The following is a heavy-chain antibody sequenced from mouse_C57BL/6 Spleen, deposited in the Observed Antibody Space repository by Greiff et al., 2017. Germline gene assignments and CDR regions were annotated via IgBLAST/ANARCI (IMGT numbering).Heavy chain of an antibody. CDR1: GYTFTSYW. Sequence: QVQLQQPGAELVMPGASVKLSCKASGYTFTSYWMHWVKQRPGQGLEWIGEIDPSDSYTNYNQKFKGKSTLTVDKSSSTAYMQLSSLTSEDSAVYYCARSLDSRFAYWGQGTLVTVSA. D-gene: IGHD3-2*01. V-gene: IGHV1-69*01. CDR2: IDPSDSYT. CDR3: ARSLDSRFAY. J-gene: IGHJ3*01.